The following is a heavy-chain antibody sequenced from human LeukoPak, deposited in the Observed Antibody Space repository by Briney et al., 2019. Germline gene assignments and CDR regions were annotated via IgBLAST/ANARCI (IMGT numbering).Heavy chain of an antibody. J-gene: IGHJ6*02. Sequence: GASVKVSCKASGGTFSSYAISWVRQAPGQGLEWMGGIIPIFGTANYAQKFQGRVTITADESTSTAYMELSSLRSEDTAVYYCASLIEDFWSGPTNYYYYGMDVWGQGTTVTVSS. D-gene: IGHD3-3*01. V-gene: IGHV1-69*01. CDR2: IIPIFGTA. CDR3: ASLIEDFWSGPTNYYYYGMDV. CDR1: GGTFSSYA.